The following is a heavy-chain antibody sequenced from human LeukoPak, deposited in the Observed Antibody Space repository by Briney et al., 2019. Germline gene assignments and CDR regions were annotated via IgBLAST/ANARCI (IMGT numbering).Heavy chain of an antibody. Sequence: SETLSLTCIVSGGSTNGGNYYWGWIRRPPGKGLEWIGGISSSGNTYYNPSLKSRITISIDTSKNHFSLKLSSVTAADTAVYYCARRMITFGGVIGRFDPWGQGTLVTVSS. D-gene: IGHD3-16*01. J-gene: IGHJ5*02. CDR1: GGSTNGGNYY. CDR3: ARRMITFGGVIGRFDP. CDR2: ISSSGNT. V-gene: IGHV4-39*02.